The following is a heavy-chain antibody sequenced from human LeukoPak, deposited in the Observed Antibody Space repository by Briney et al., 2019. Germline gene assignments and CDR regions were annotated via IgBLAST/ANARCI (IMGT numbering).Heavy chain of an antibody. Sequence: ESGPTLVNPTPTLTLTSSFSGFSLSTSGMCVSWIRQPPGKALESLALIDWDDDKYYSTSLKTRLTISKGTSKNQVVLTMTNMDPVDTATYYCARIYRYCSTTSCYVPDYWGQGTLVTVSS. V-gene: IGHV2-70*01. CDR2: IDWDDDK. CDR1: GFSLSTSGMC. D-gene: IGHD2-2*01. CDR3: ARIYRYCSTTSCYVPDY. J-gene: IGHJ4*02.